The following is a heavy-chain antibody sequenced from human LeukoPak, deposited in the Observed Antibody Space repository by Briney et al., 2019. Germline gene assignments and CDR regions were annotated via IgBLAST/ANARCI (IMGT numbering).Heavy chain of an antibody. CDR1: GYTFEHYA. CDR3: AKEGYYYDSSVYDY. D-gene: IGHD3-22*01. CDR2: ISWDGGST. Sequence: GVSLRLSYAASGYTFEHYAMHWVRQAPAKALEWVSLISWDGGSTNYAETVKGRFTISRDNTTNSVYLQMNSLRTEDTALYYCAKEGYYYDSSVYDYWGQGTLVTVSS. J-gene: IGHJ4*02. V-gene: IGHV3-43*02.